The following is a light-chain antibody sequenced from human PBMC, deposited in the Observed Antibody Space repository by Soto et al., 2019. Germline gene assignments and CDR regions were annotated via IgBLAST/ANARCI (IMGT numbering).Light chain of an antibody. Sequence: EIVLTQSPGTLSLSPGERATLSCRASQSVSSAYLAWYQQKPGQAPRLLIYGAFSRATGIPDRFSGYGSGTDFTLNITRLEPEDFAVYYCQQYGSSFTFGQGTKLQIK. CDR1: QSVSSAY. CDR2: GAF. V-gene: IGKV3-20*01. CDR3: QQYGSSFT. J-gene: IGKJ2*01.